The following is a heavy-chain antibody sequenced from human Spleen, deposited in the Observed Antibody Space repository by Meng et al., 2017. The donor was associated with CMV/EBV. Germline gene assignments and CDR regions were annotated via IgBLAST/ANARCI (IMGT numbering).Heavy chain of an antibody. V-gene: IGHV4-39*01. Sequence: SETLSLTCIVSGGSISSSSYYWGWIRQPPGKGLEWIGNMYYSGSTYYNPSLKSRATISVDTSKSQFSLKLSSVTAADTAVYYCARGGTFEYSSTDYYYYGMDVWGQGTTVTVSS. CDR3: ARGGTFEYSSTDYYYYGMDV. CDR2: MYYSGST. D-gene: IGHD6-13*01. J-gene: IGHJ6*02. CDR1: GGSISSSSYY.